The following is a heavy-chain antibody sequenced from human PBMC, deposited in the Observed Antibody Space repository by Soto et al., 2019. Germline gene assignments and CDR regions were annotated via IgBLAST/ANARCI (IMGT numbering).Heavy chain of an antibody. CDR1: GYTFTSYD. CDR2: MNPNSGNT. Sequence: QVQLVQSGAEVKKPGASVKVSCKASGYTFTSYDINWVRQATGQGLEWMGWMNPNSGNTGYAQKFQGRVTMTRNTXIXTXXMELSSLRSEDTAVYYCARVHCGGDCYSFYWYFDLWGRGTLVTVSS. V-gene: IGHV1-8*01. D-gene: IGHD2-21*02. J-gene: IGHJ2*01. CDR3: ARVHCGGDCYSFYWYFDL.